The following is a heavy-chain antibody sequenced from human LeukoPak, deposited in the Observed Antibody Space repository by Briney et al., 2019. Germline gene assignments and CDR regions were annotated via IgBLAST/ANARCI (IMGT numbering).Heavy chain of an antibody. D-gene: IGHD2-15*01. CDR1: GFTFSSYG. Sequence: GGSLRLSCAASGFTFSSYGMHWVRQAPGKGLEWVAVISYDGSNKYYADSVKGRFTISRDNAKNSLYLQMNSLRAEDTAVYYCARDLRYCSGGSCYLPWFDPWGQGTLVTVSS. J-gene: IGHJ5*02. V-gene: IGHV3-30*03. CDR3: ARDLRYCSGGSCYLPWFDP. CDR2: ISYDGSNK.